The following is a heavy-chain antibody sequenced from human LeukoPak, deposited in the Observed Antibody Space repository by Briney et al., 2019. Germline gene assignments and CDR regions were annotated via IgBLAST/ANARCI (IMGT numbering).Heavy chain of an antibody. CDR1: GFPFSSYA. CDR3: AKAKHIVVVPAKGYGMDV. CDR2: IIGSGGST. V-gene: IGHV3-23*01. J-gene: IGHJ6*02. Sequence: GSLSLSCAASGFPFSSYAMSGVRQAPGKGLEWVSAIIGSGGSTYYADSVKGRFTISRDNSKNTLYLQMNILRAEDTAVYYCAKAKHIVVVPAKGYGMDVWGQGTTVTVSS. D-gene: IGHD2-2*01.